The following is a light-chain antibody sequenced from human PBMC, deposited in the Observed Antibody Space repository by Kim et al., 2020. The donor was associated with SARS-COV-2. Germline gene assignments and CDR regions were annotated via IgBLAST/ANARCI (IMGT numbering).Light chain of an antibody. J-gene: IGLJ3*02. CDR3: LLYYGGALV. Sequence: PGGTVTLTCASSTGAVNSGYYPNWLRQKPGQAPRALIYSISNNYSWTPARFSGSLLGGKAALTLSGVQPEDEAEYYCLLYYGGALVFGGGTKLTVL. CDR2: SIS. CDR1: TGAVNSGYY. V-gene: IGLV7-43*01.